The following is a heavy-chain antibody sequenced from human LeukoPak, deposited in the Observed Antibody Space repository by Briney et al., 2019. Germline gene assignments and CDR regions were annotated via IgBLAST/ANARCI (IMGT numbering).Heavy chain of an antibody. CDR2: MNPNSGNS. Sequence: GASVKVSCKASGYTFTSYDINWVRQATGQGLEWMGWMNPNSGNSGYAQKLQGRVTMTTDTSTSTAYMELRSLRSDDTAVYYCARDPYYYDSSGYYRYYYYMDVWGKGTTVTISS. V-gene: IGHV1-8*01. CDR3: ARDPYYYDSSGYYRYYYYMDV. CDR1: GYTFTSYD. D-gene: IGHD3-22*01. J-gene: IGHJ6*03.